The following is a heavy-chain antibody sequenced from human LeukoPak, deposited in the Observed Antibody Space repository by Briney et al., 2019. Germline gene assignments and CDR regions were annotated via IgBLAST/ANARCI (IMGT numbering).Heavy chain of an antibody. CDR2: IYYSGST. CDR1: GGSISSSSYY. Sequence: SETLSLTCTVSGGSISSSSYYWGWTRQPPGKGLEWIGSIYYSGSTYYNPSLKSRVTISVDTSKNQFSLKLSSVTAADTAVYYCATRFLVPTYYFDYWGQGTLVTVSS. V-gene: IGHV4-39*01. J-gene: IGHJ4*02. D-gene: IGHD3-3*01. CDR3: ATRFLVPTYYFDY.